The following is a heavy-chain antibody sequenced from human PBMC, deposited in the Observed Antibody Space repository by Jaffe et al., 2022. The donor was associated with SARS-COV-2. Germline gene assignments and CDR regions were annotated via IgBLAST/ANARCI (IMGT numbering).Heavy chain of an antibody. D-gene: IGHD3-10*01. CDR1: GFTFSSYW. CDR2: IKQDGSEK. Sequence: EVQLVESGGGLVQPGGSLRLSCAASGFTFSSYWMSWVRQAPGKGLEWVANIKQDGSEKYYVDSVKGRFTISRDNAKNSLYLQMNSLRAEDTAVYYCARDRGFPPYWYFDLWGRGTLVTVSS. J-gene: IGHJ2*01. CDR3: ARDRGFPPYWYFDL. V-gene: IGHV3-7*01.